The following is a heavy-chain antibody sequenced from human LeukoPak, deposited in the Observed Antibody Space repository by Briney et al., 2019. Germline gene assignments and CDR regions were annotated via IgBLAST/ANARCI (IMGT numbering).Heavy chain of an antibody. Sequence: GGSLRLSCAASGFTFSSYAMHWVRQAPGKGLEYVSAISSNGGSTYYANSVKGRFTISRDNSKNTLYLQMGSLRAEDMAVYYCAKASKCSGGSCYLYLFFDYWGQGTLVTVSS. CDR3: AKASKCSGGSCYLYLFFDY. V-gene: IGHV3-64*01. D-gene: IGHD2-15*01. CDR1: GFTFSSYA. J-gene: IGHJ4*02. CDR2: ISSNGGST.